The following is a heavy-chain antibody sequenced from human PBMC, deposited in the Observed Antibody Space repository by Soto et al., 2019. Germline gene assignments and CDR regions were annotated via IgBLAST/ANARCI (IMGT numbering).Heavy chain of an antibody. V-gene: IGHV4-34*01. CDR1: GGSFSSYY. CDR2: INHSGST. CDR3: ASILPYYDRLTGYYTGVGYMDV. D-gene: IGHD3-9*01. Sequence: SETLSLTCAVYGGSFSSYYWSWIRQPPGEGLEWIGEINHSGSTNYNPSLRSRVTISVDTSKNQFSLKVSSVTAADTAVFYCASILPYYDRLTGYYTGVGYMDVWGRGTTVTV. J-gene: IGHJ6*03.